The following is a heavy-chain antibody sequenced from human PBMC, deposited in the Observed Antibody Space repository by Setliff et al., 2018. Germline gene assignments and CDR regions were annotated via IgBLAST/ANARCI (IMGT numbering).Heavy chain of an antibody. CDR1: GFT. CDR2: ISSDGNSK. Sequence: GGSLRLSCAASGFTVHWVRQAPGKGPEWVSAISSDGNSKYYAESVKGRFTISRDNSKNTVYLQMDSLTAEDTAVYYCARGPSAEDYVWGTYRLDYWGQGTLVTVSS. D-gene: IGHD3-16*02. V-gene: IGHV3-30*01. J-gene: IGHJ4*02. CDR3: ARGPSAEDYVWGTYRLDY.